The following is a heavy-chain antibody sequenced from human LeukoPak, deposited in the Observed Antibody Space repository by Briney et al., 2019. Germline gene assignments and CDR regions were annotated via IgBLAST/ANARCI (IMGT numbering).Heavy chain of an antibody. J-gene: IGHJ4*02. CDR1: GFNFGGYA. CDR2: IAHDESAT. V-gene: IGHV3-30*04. D-gene: IGHD2-21*01. Sequence: GGSLRLSCAASGFNFGGYAMHWVRQTPGQGLDWLGSIAHDESATYYADSVKGRVTVSRDNSERTLFLEMSSLKLEDTAIYYCARLGLGVVPTAPNFDYWGQGILVTVSS. CDR3: ARLGLGVVPTAPNFDY.